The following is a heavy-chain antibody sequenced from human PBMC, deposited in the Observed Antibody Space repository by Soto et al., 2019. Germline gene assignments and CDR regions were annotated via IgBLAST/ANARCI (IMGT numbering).Heavy chain of an antibody. CDR1: GYSFTSYW. J-gene: IGHJ5*02. V-gene: IGHV5-10-1*01. CDR3: ARLRYDIWTGLDWFDP. D-gene: IGHD3-9*01. Sequence: EVQLVQSGAEVKKPGESLRISCKGSGYSFTSYWISWVRQMPGKGLEWMGRIDPGDSYTNYSPSFQGHVTISADKSISTAYLQWSSLKASDTAMYYCARLRYDIWTGLDWFDPWGQGTLVTVSS. CDR2: IDPGDSYT.